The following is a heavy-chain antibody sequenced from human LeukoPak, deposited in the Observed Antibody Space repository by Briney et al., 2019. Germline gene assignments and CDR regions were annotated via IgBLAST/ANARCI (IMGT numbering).Heavy chain of an antibody. Sequence: PGGSLRLSCAASGFTFDDYAMHWVRQAPGKGLEWVSLIGGDGGSTYYADSVKGRFTISRDNAKNSLYLQMNSLRAEDTAVYYCARDRGSDYWGQGTLVTVSS. CDR2: IGGDGGST. CDR1: GFTFDDYA. CDR3: ARDRGSDY. V-gene: IGHV3-43*02. D-gene: IGHD3-10*01. J-gene: IGHJ4*02.